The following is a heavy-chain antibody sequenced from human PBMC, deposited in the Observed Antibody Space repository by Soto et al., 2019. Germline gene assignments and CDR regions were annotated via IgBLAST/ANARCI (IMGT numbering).Heavy chain of an antibody. CDR3: AKGNYGGNSVYFDL. Sequence: PGGSLRLSCAASGFTFSSYAMSWVRQAPGKVLEWVSAISGSGGSTYYADSVKGRFTISRDNSKNTLYLQMNSLRAEDTAVYYCAKGNYGGNSVYFDLWGRGTLVNVSS. V-gene: IGHV3-23*01. D-gene: IGHD4-17*01. CDR2: ISGSGGST. J-gene: IGHJ2*01. CDR1: GFTFSSYA.